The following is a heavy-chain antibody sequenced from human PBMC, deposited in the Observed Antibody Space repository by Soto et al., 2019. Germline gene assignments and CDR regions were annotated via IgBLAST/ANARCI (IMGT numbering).Heavy chain of an antibody. V-gene: IGHV3-23*01. CDR2: VSAGGDIT. J-gene: IGHJ6*02. CDR1: GFTFSSYA. Sequence: DVQLLESGGHLVQPGGSLILSCAASGFTFSSYAMSWVRQAPGKGLEWVSSVSAGGDITYYSDSVKGRFTISRDNSNNALFLQMNSLRIEDTALYYCARGDRGGSGSPASYYYSGLDVWGQGTTVTVS. CDR3: ARGDRGGSGSPASYYYSGLDV. D-gene: IGHD3-10*01.